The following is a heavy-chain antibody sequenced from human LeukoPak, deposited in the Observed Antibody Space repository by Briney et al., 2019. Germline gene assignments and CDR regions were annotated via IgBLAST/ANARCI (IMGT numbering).Heavy chain of an antibody. CDR3: ASSSSSAPTDY. D-gene: IGHD6-6*01. Sequence: ASVTVSCKASGYTFTGYYMHWVRQAPGQGLEWMGWINPNSVGTNYAQKFQGRVTVTRDTSISTAYMELSRLRSDDTAVYYCASSSSSAPTDYWGQGTLVTVSS. V-gene: IGHV1-2*02. J-gene: IGHJ4*02. CDR2: INPNSVGT. CDR1: GYTFTGYY.